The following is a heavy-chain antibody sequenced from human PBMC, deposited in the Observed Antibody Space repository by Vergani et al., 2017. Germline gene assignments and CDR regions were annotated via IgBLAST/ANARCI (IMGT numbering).Heavy chain of an antibody. J-gene: IGHJ4*02. CDR1: GGSISSGGYY. V-gene: IGHV4-31*03. CDR3: ARALRRGYGDYVDY. CDR2: IYYSGST. Sequence: QVQLQESGPGLVKPSQTLSLTCTVSGGSISSGGYYWSWIRQHPGKGLEWIGYIYYSGSTYYNPSLKSRVTISVDTSKNQFSLKLSSVTAAATAVYYCARALRRGYGDYVDYWGQGTLVTVSS. D-gene: IGHD4-17*01.